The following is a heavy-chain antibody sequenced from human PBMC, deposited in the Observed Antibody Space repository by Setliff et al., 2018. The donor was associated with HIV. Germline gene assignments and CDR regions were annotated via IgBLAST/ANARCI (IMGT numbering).Heavy chain of an antibody. V-gene: IGHV4-38-2*01. CDR1: GYSISSGHY. CDR3: ARQGNIVVVTSFDY. Sequence: PSETLSLTCAVSGYSISSGHYWGWIRQPPGKGLEWIGSIYHSGTTYDNPSLKSRVTISVDTSKNQFSLRLNSVTAADTAVYYCARQGNIVVVTSFDYWGQGTLVTVSS. J-gene: IGHJ4*02. D-gene: IGHD2-21*02. CDR2: IYHSGTT.